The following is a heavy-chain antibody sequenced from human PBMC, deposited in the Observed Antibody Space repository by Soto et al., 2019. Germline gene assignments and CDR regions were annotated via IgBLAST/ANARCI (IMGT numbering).Heavy chain of an antibody. Sequence: GGSLRLSCAASGFTFSSYAMSWVRQAPGKGLEWVSAISGSGGSTYYADSVKGRFTISRDNSKNTLYLQMNSLRAEDTAVYYCAKAGGDYYDSSAFQGYYYGMDVWGQGTTVTVSS. D-gene: IGHD3-22*01. CDR3: AKAGGDYYDSSAFQGYYYGMDV. CDR2: ISGSGGST. V-gene: IGHV3-23*01. CDR1: GFTFSSYA. J-gene: IGHJ6*02.